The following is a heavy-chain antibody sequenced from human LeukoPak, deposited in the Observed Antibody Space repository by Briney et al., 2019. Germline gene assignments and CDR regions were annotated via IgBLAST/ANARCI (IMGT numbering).Heavy chain of an antibody. CDR2: IIPIFGTA. D-gene: IGHD2-21*02. J-gene: IGHJ4*02. CDR1: GGTFSSYA. Sequence: SVKVSCKASGGTFSSYAISWVRQAPGQGLEWMGGIIPIFGTANYAQKFQGRVTITTDESTSTAYMELSTLRSEDTAVYYCARATLRDCGGDCYSRGKYYFDYWGQGTLVTVSS. CDR3: ARATLRDCGGDCYSRGKYYFDY. V-gene: IGHV1-69*05.